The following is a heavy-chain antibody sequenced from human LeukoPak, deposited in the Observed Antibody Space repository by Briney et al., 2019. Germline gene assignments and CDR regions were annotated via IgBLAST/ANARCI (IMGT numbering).Heavy chain of an antibody. V-gene: IGHV3-30*04. J-gene: IGHJ4*02. Sequence: GGSLRLSCAASGFTFSSYAMHWVRQAPGKGLEWVAVISYDGSNKYYADSVKGRFTISRDNSKNTLYLQMNSLRAEDTAVYYCARGVVVAALDYWGQGTLVTVSS. CDR1: GFTFSSYA. D-gene: IGHD2-15*01. CDR2: ISYDGSNK. CDR3: ARGVVVAALDY.